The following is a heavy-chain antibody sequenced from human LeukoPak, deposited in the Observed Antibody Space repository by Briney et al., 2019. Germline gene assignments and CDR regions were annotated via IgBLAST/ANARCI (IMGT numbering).Heavy chain of an antibody. CDR3: AKRARGSSTSLHFDY. Sequence: GRSLTLSCAASGFTFSSYGMHWVRQAPGKGLEGVAVIWYDGSNKYYADSVKGRFTISRDNSKNTLYLQMNSLRAEDTAVYYCAKRARGSSTSLHFDYWGQGTLVTVSS. CDR2: IWYDGSNK. D-gene: IGHD2-2*01. V-gene: IGHV3-33*06. CDR1: GFTFSSYG. J-gene: IGHJ4*02.